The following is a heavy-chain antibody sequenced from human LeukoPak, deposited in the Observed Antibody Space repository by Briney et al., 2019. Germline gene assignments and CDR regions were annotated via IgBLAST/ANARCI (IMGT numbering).Heavy chain of an antibody. Sequence: GGSLRLSCAASGFTFSSYAMSWVRQAPGKGLEWVSVISGSGGSTYYADSVKGRFTISRDNSKNTLYLQMNSLRAEDTAVYYCARGRILKQQLVKWSYYYMDVWGKGTTVTVSS. CDR3: ARGRILKQQLVKWSYYYMDV. V-gene: IGHV3-23*01. CDR1: GFTFSSYA. CDR2: ISGSGGST. J-gene: IGHJ6*03. D-gene: IGHD6-13*01.